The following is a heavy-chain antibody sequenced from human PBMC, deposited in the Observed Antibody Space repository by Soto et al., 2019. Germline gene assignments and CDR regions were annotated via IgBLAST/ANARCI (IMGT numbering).Heavy chain of an antibody. V-gene: IGHV1-8*01. CDR3: ARGLAGNMITAF. D-gene: IGHD3-16*01. CDR1: GYTFTSYY. J-gene: IGHJ4*02. CDR2: MNPNSGNT. Sequence: GASVKVSCKASGYTFTSYYINWVRQATGQGLEWMGWMNPNSGNTGYAQKFQGRVTMTRNTSISTAYMELSSLRSEDTAVYYCARGLAGNMITAFWGQGTLVTVSS.